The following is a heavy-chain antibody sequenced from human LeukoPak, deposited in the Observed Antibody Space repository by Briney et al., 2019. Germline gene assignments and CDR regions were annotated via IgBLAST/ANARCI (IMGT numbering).Heavy chain of an antibody. CDR2: ISSNGGST. J-gene: IGHJ4*02. CDR3: VRTYGYCSSTSCYVFDY. Sequence: SGGSLRLSCSASGFTFSYYAMHWVRQAPGQGLAYVSAISSNGGSTYYADSVKGRFTNSRDNSKNTLYLQMSSLRAEDTAVYYCVRTYGYCSSTSCYVFDYWGQGTLVTVSS. CDR1: GFTFSYYA. V-gene: IGHV3-64D*09. D-gene: IGHD2-2*01.